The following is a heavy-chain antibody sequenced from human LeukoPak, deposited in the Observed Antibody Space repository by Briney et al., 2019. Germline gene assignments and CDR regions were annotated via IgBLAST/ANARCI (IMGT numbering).Heavy chain of an antibody. V-gene: IGHV1-2*02. J-gene: IGHJ4*02. CDR3: ARDLTVLWFGELSNNLDY. CDR2: INPNSGGT. Sequence: GASVKVSCKASGYTFTGYYMHWVRQAPGQGLEWMGWINPNSGGTNYAQKFQGRVTMTRDTSISTAYMELSRLRSDDTAVYYCARDLTVLWFGELSNNLDYWGQGTLVTVSS. CDR1: GYTFTGYY. D-gene: IGHD3-10*01.